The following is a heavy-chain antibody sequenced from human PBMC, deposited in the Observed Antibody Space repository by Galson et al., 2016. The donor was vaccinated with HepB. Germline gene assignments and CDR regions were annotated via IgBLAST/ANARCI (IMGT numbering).Heavy chain of an antibody. CDR3: ARPRPPYYYYGMDG. V-gene: IGHV3-21*01. J-gene: IGHJ6*04. CDR2: IHSSGNYI. CDR1: GFTFSSYS. Sequence: SLRLSCAASGFTFSSYSMNWVRQAPRKGLAWVSFIHSSGNYIYYADSGKGRFAISINNANSSLYLEMNNLRAEDTAVYYCARPRPPYYYYGMDGWGKGTTVTVSP.